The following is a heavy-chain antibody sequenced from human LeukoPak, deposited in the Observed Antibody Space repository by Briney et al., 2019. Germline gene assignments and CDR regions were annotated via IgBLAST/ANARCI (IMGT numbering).Heavy chain of an antibody. D-gene: IGHD5-18*01. Sequence: GGSLRLSCAAPGFTFSSYGMHWVRQAPGKGLEWVSSISSSSSYIYYADSVKGRFTISRDNAKNSLYLQMNSLRAEDTAVYYCARADWDTAMIDYWGQGTLVTVSS. J-gene: IGHJ4*02. CDR2: ISSSSSYI. V-gene: IGHV3-21*01. CDR3: ARADWDTAMIDY. CDR1: GFTFSSYG.